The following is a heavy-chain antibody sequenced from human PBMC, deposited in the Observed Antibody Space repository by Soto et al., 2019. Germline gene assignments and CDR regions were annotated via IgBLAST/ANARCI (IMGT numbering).Heavy chain of an antibody. V-gene: IGHV1-18*01. CDR2: ISAYNGNT. CDR1: GYTFTSYG. Sequence: QVQLVQSGAEVKKPGASVKVSCKASGYTFTSYGISWVRQAPGQGLEWMGWISAYNGNTNYAQKLQGRXTXTXXXXXXXXXXXXXSXRSDDTAVYYCARDSFDYYDSVDYWGQGTLVTVSS. J-gene: IGHJ4*02. CDR3: ARDSFDYYDSVDY. D-gene: IGHD3-22*01.